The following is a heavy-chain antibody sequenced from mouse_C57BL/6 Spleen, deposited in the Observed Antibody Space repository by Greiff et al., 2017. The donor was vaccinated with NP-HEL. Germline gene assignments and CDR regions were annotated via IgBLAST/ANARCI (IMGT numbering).Heavy chain of an antibody. V-gene: IGHV1-64*01. D-gene: IGHD1-2*01. J-gene: IGHJ4*01. CDR3: ARDYYGHAMDY. CDR2: IHPNSGST. CDR1: GYTFTSYW. Sequence: QVQLKQPGAELVKPGASVKLSCKASGYTFTSYWMHWVKQRPGQGLEWIGMIHPNSGSTNYNEKFKSKATLTVDKSSSTAYMQLSSLTSEDSAVYYCARDYYGHAMDYWGQGTSVTVSS.